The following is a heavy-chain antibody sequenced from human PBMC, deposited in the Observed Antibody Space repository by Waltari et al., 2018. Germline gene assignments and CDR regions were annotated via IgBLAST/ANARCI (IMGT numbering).Heavy chain of an antibody. Sequence: QVQVVQSGAEVKKPGSSVRVSCKASGGTFSSYGISWVRQAPGQGLEWMGGIIPDFGTTNYPQACQGRGTSTADKSTSTSYMELSSLRSADTAVYYCTGGYYESSGFSFSYTYNMDVWGQGTTVTVSS. CDR1: GGTFSSYG. CDR3: TGGYYESSGFSFSYTYNMDV. D-gene: IGHD3-22*01. CDR2: IIPDFGTT. V-gene: IGHV1-69*06. J-gene: IGHJ6*02.